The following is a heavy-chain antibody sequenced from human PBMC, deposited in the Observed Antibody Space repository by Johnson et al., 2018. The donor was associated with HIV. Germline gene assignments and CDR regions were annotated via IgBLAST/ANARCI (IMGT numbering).Heavy chain of an antibody. CDR3: ARDGGGSGGDAFDI. Sequence: QMQLVESGGGVVQPGRSLRLSCAASGFTFSSYAMHWVRQAPGKGLEWVAVISYDGSNKYYADSVKGRFTISRDNSKNTVFLQMNRLRAEDTAVYYCARDGGGSGGDAFDIWGQGTMVTVSS. CDR2: ISYDGSNK. CDR1: GFTFSSYA. D-gene: IGHD3-16*01. J-gene: IGHJ3*02. V-gene: IGHV3-30*14.